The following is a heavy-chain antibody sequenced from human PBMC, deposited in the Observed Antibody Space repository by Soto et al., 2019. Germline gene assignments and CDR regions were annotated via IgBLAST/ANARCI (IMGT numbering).Heavy chain of an antibody. CDR2: IYYSGST. J-gene: IGHJ3*02. D-gene: IGHD1-26*01. Sequence: QVQLQESGPGLVKPSQTLSLTCTVSGGSISSGGYYWSWIRQHPGKGLEWIGDIYYSGSTYYNPSLKSRVTISVDTSKNQFSLKLSSVTAADTAVYYCARDMPYSGSYGDAFDIWGQGTMVTVSS. V-gene: IGHV4-31*03. CDR1: GGSISSGGYY. CDR3: ARDMPYSGSYGDAFDI.